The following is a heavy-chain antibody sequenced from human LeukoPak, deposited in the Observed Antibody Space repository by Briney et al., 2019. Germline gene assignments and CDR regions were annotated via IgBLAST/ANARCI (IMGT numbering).Heavy chain of an antibody. V-gene: IGHV3-23*01. Sequence: SGGSLRLPCAASGFTFSSYGMTWVRQAPGKGLEWVSGISGSGGSRYYADSVEGRFTIFRDNSKNTLYLEMNSLRAEDTAVYYCAKETFRDWGQGTLVTVSS. D-gene: IGHD3-10*01. CDR2: ISGSGGSR. J-gene: IGHJ4*02. CDR3: AKETFRD. CDR1: GFTFSSYG.